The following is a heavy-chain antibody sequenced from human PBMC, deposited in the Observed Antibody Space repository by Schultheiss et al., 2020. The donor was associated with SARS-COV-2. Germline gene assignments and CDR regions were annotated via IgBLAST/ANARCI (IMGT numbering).Heavy chain of an antibody. D-gene: IGHD3-3*01. CDR3: ARDKAGDFWSGYRIFDY. Sequence: SETLSLTCAVSGYSISSGYYWGWIRQPPGKGLEWIGYIYYSGSTNYNPSLKSRVTISVDTSKNQFSLKLSSVTAADTAVYYCARDKAGDFWSGYRIFDYWGQGTLVTGSS. J-gene: IGHJ4*02. CDR2: IYYSGST. V-gene: IGHV4-38-2*02. CDR1: GYSISSGYY.